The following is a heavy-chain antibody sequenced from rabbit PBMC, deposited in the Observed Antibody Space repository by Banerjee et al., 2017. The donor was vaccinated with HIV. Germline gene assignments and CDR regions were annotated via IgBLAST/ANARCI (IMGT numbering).Heavy chain of an antibody. CDR1: GFDFSSYY. CDR3: ARGYTGYGYAINL. V-gene: IGHV1S7*01. D-gene: IGHD6-1*01. CDR2: IYAGKGST. J-gene: IGHJ4*01. Sequence: QSLEETGGGLVQPGGSLTLSCRASGFDFSSYYMNWVRQAPGKGLEWIGRIYAGKGSTDYASWVNGRFTISSDNAQNTVDLQMNSLTAADTATYFCARGYTGYGYAINLWGPGTLVTVS.